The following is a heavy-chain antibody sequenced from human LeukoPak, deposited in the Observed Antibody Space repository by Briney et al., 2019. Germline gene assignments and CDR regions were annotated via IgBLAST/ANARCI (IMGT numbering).Heavy chain of an antibody. CDR3: ARWGEDEDAFDI. Sequence: SETLCLTCTVSGGSISSYYWSWIRQPPGKGLEWIGYIYYSGSANYNPSLKSRVTISVDTSKNQFSLKLSSVTAADTAVYYCARWGEDEDAFDIWGQGTMVTVSS. CDR2: IYYSGSA. D-gene: IGHD3-16*01. J-gene: IGHJ3*02. CDR1: GGSISSYY. V-gene: IGHV4-59*08.